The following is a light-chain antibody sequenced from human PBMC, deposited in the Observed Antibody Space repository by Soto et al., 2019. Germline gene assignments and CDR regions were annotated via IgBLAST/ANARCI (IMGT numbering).Light chain of an antibody. V-gene: IGKV3-20*01. J-gene: IGKJ1*01. CDR2: GAS. CDR1: QSVSSSY. Sequence: DIVLTQSPGTLSLSPGERATLSCRASQSVSSSYLAWYQQKRGQAPRLLIYGASSRATGIPDRFSGSGSGTDFTLTLSRREPEEFAVYYCQQDSSYRTFGQWTKVEIK. CDR3: QQDSSYRT.